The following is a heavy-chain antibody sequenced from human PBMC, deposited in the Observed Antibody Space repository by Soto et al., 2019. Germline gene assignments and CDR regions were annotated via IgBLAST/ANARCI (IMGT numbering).Heavy chain of an antibody. CDR2: ISGSGGST. V-gene: IGHV3-23*01. D-gene: IGHD1-1*01. CDR1: GFTFSSYA. J-gene: IGHJ6*02. CDR3: AKSPSTLPPYNWASYSYYYGMDV. Sequence: PGGSLRLSCAASGFTFSSYAMSWVRQAPGKGLEWVSAISGSGGSTYYADSVKGRFTISRDNSKNTLYLQMNSLRAEDTAVYYCAKSPSTLPPYNWASYSYYYGMDVWGQGTAVTVSS.